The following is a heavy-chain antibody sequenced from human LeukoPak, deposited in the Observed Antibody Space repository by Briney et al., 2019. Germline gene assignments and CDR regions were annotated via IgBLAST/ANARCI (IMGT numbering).Heavy chain of an antibody. CDR2: INSGNNYI. CDR3: ARVLLGMSAFDL. Sequence: GGSLRLSCVASGFTFSDYTMHWVRQAPGKALEWVSSINSGNNYIYYADSVKGRFTISRDNTKNSLFLQMNSLRADDTAVYSCARVLLGMSAFDLWGQGTMVSVSS. J-gene: IGHJ3*01. V-gene: IGHV3-21*06. CDR1: GFTFSDYT. D-gene: IGHD3-9*01.